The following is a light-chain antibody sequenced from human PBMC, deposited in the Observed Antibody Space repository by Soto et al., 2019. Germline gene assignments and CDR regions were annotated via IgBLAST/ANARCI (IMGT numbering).Light chain of an antibody. CDR3: QKDNSDPPLFT. Sequence: DIQMTQSPSSLSASVGDRVTITCQASQGISNYLAWYQQKPGKVPKLLIYAASTLQSGVTYRFSGSVSGTDFTFSISRRQTEDVASYYWQKDNSDPPLFTFCPGTKVDIK. CDR1: QGISNY. J-gene: IGKJ3*01. CDR2: AAS. V-gene: IGKV1-27*01.